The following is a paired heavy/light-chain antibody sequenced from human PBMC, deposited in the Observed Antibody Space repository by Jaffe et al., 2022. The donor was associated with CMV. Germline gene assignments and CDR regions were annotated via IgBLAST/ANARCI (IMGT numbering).Heavy chain of an antibody. Sequence: VQLVESGGGLVHPGGSLRLSCAASEFTFSSYWMNWVRQAPGKGLEWVANIKHDGSETYYVGSVKGRFTISRDNAKNSVFLQMDSLRAEDTAVYYCARSTQLPHYYDRSGYPGPFDNWGQGTLVTVSS. J-gene: IGHJ4*02. V-gene: IGHV3-7*03. D-gene: IGHD3-22*01. CDR1: EFTFSSYW. CDR2: IKHDGSET. CDR3: ARSTQLPHYYDRSGYPGPFDN.
Light chain of an antibody. CDR2: WAS. CDR3: QQYYTIPPT. CDR1: QSVLYSSNNKIY. Sequence: DIVMTQSPDSLAVPLGERATINCKSSQSVLYSSNNKIYLGWYQQKPGQPPRLLIYWASTRESGVPDRFSGSGSGTDFTLTISSLQAEDVAVYYCQQYYTIPPTFGQGTKLEI. V-gene: IGKV4-1*01. J-gene: IGKJ2*01.